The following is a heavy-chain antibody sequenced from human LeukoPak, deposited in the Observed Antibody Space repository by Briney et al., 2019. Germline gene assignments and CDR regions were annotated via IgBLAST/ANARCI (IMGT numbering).Heavy chain of an antibody. CDR3: ARDNGSSWPDYFDY. J-gene: IGHJ4*02. CDR1: GYTFTSYG. V-gene: IGHV1-18*01. Sequence: ASVKVSCKASGYTFTSYGISWVRQASGQGLEWMGWISAYNGNTNYAQKLQGRVTMTTDTSTSTAYMELRSLRSDDTAVYYCARDNGSSWPDYFDYWGQGTLVTVSS. D-gene: IGHD6-13*01. CDR2: ISAYNGNT.